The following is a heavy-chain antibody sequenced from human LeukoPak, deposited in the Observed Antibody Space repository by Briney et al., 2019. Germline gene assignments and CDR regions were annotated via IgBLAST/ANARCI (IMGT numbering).Heavy chain of an antibody. CDR3: ARAGQYCSSTSCQHRRYYYGMDV. CDR2: ISAYNGNT. CDR1: GYTFTSYG. V-gene: IGHV1-18*04. J-gene: IGHJ6*04. D-gene: IGHD2-2*01. Sequence: GASVKVSCKASGYTFTSYGISWVRQAPGQGLEWMGWISAYNGNTNYAQKLQGRVTMTTDTSTSTAYMELRSLRSDDTAVYYCARAGQYCSSTSCQHRRYYYGMDVWSKGTTVTVSS.